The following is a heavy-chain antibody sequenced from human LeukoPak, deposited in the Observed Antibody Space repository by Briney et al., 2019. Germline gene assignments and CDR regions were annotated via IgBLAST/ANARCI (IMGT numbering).Heavy chain of an antibody. CDR3: ARVPYDSSGYYYDYYYGMDV. D-gene: IGHD3-22*01. J-gene: IGHJ6*02. CDR1: GFTFSSYG. Sequence: GSLRLSCAASGFTFSSYGMHWVRQAPGKGLEWVAVIWYDGSNKYYADSVKGRFTISRDNSKNTLYLQMNSLRAEDTAVYYCARVPYDSSGYYYDYYYGMDVWGQGTTVTVSS. V-gene: IGHV3-33*01. CDR2: IWYDGSNK.